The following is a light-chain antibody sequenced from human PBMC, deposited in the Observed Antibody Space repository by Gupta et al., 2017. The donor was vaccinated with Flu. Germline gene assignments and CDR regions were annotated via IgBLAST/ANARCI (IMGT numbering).Light chain of an antibody. Sequence: QSALTQPASVSGSTGQSLTISCTGTSSDDGGYNYVSWYQQHPGKAPKLMIYEVTDRPSGVSNRFSGSKSGNTASLTISGRHAEGDADYFCASYTTTSTWVFGGGTKLTVL. CDR1: SSDDGGYNY. J-gene: IGLJ3*02. CDR2: EVT. V-gene: IGLV2-14*01. CDR3: ASYTTTSTWV.